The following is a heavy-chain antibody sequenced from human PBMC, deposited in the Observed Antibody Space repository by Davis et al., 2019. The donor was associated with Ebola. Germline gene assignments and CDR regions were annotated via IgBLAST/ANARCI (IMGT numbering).Heavy chain of an antibody. D-gene: IGHD3-3*01. J-gene: IGHJ6*02. V-gene: IGHV3-21*01. CDR3: ARVLSAYYDFWSGYYTSGYGMDV. CDR1: GFTFSSYS. Sequence: GSLSLSCAASGFTFSSYSMNCVRQAPGQGLEWVSSISSSSSYIYYADSVKGRFTISRDNAKNSLYLQMNSLRAEDTAVYYCARVLSAYYDFWSGYYTSGYGMDVWGQGTTVTVSS. CDR2: ISSSSSYI.